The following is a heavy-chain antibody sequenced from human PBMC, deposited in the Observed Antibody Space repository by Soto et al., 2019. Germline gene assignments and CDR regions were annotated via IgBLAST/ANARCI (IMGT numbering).Heavy chain of an antibody. CDR3: ARGDSSGWYYYYYYMDV. D-gene: IGHD6-19*01. J-gene: IGHJ6*03. Sequence: EVQLVESGGGLVQPGGSLRFSCAASGFTFSSYWMHWVRQAPGKGLVWVSRINSDGSSTSYADSVKGRFTISRDNAKNTLYLQMNSLRAEDTAVYYCARGDSSGWYYYYYYMDVWGKGTTVTVSS. V-gene: IGHV3-74*01. CDR1: GFTFSSYW. CDR2: INSDGSST.